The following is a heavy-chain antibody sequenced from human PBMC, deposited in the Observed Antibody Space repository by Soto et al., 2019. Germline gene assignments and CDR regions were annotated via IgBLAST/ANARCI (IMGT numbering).Heavy chain of an antibody. CDR3: ARYHGSGSCFDY. D-gene: IGHD3-10*01. CDR2: IKADGSEK. Sequence: GGSLRLSCAASGFIFSGYYMSWVRQAPGKGPEWVANIKADGSEKYYADSVKGRFSISRDNAKNSLFLQMNSLRAEDTAVYFCARYHGSGSCFDYWGQGTLVTVSS. CDR1: GFIFSGYY. V-gene: IGHV3-7*01. J-gene: IGHJ4*02.